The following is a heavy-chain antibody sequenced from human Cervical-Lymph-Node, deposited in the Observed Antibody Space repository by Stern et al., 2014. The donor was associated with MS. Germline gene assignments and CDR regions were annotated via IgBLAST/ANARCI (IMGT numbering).Heavy chain of an antibody. Sequence: QLQLQESGSGLVKPSQTLSLTCAVSGGSISSGGYSWSWIRQPPGKGLEWIGYIYHSGSTYYNPSLKSRVTISVDKCKNQFSLKLGSVTAADTAVYYCARSSTVTPNAFDIWGQGTMVTVSS. J-gene: IGHJ3*02. V-gene: IGHV4-30-2*01. D-gene: IGHD4-17*01. CDR2: IYHSGST. CDR3: ARSSTVTPNAFDI. CDR1: GGSISSGGYS.